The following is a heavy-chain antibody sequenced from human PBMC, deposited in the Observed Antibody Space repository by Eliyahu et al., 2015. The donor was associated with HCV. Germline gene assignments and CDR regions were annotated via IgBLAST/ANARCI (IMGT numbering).Heavy chain of an antibody. CDR2: ISGSGGST. CDR3: ARDVSGYSKY. Sequence: EVQLLESGGGLVQPGGSLRLSCAASGFSVSSHAMSWVRQAPGKGLEWVSTISGSGGSTYYGDTVKGRFTISRDNSKNTLYLQMNSLRAEDTAIYYCARDVSGYSKYWGQGTLVTVSS. D-gene: IGHD3-3*01. CDR1: GFSVSSHA. J-gene: IGHJ4*02. V-gene: IGHV3-23*01.